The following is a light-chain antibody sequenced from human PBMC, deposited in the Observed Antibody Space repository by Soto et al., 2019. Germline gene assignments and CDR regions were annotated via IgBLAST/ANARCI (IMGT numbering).Light chain of an antibody. J-gene: IGKJ4*01. CDR3: QQYYSTPLT. CDR1: QSVLYTPNNKDY. CDR2: WAS. Sequence: DIVVTQFPDSLAVSLGERATINCKSSQSVLYTPNNKDYLAWYQQKPGQPPKLLIYWASTRESGVPDRFSGSGSGTDFTLTISSLQAEDMAVYYCQQYYSTPLTFGGGTKVEIK. V-gene: IGKV4-1*01.